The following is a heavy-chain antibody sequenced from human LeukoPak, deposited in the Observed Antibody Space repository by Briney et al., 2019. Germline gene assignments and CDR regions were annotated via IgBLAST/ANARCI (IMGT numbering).Heavy chain of an antibody. CDR2: ISYDGSNK. V-gene: IGHV3-30-3*01. J-gene: IGHJ4*02. Sequence: PGRSLRLSCAASGFTFSSYAMHWVRQAPGKGLEWVAVISYDGSNKYYADSVKGRFTISRDNSKNTLYLQMNSLRAEDTAVYYCARDAAEAYCGGDCYIGYWGQGTLVTVSS. CDR1: GFTFSSYA. CDR3: ARDAAEAYCGGDCYIGY. D-gene: IGHD2-21*01.